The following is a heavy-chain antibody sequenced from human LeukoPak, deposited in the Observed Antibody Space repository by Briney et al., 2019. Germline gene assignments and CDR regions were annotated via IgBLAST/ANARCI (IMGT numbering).Heavy chain of an antibody. CDR3: ARHETFNYYDSSGYLGYFDY. D-gene: IGHD3-22*01. CDR2: IYYSGST. Sequence: SETLSLTCTVSGGSISSSSYYWGWIRQPPGKGLEWIGSIYYSGSTYYNPSLKSRVTISVDTSKNQFSLKLSSVTAADTAVYYCARHETFNYYDSSGYLGYFDYWGQGTLVTVS. CDR1: GGSISSSSYY. J-gene: IGHJ4*02. V-gene: IGHV4-39*01.